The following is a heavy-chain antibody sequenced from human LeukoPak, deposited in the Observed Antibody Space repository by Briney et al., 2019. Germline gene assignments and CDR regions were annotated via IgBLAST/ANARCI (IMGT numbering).Heavy chain of an antibody. CDR3: AKGMAPYGSGSLFDY. Sequence: GGSLRLSCAASGFTFSSYGMHWVRQAPGKGLEWVAVRSYDGSNKYYADSVKGRFTISRDNSKNTLYLQMNSLRAEDTAVYYCAKGMAPYGSGSLFDYWGQGTLVTVSS. CDR1: GFTFSSYG. J-gene: IGHJ4*02. D-gene: IGHD3-10*01. CDR2: RSYDGSNK. V-gene: IGHV3-30*18.